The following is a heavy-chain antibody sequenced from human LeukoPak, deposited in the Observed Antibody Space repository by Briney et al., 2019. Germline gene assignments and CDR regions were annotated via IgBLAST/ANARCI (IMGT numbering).Heavy chain of an antibody. CDR1: GGSISTYY. CDR2: IYYSGST. Sequence: SETLSLTCTVSGGSISTYYWSWIRQSPGKGLESIGYIYYSGSTNYNPSLKSRVTISVDASKSQFSLKLSSVTAADTAVYYCARGGNWFDPWGQGTLVTVSS. J-gene: IGHJ5*02. V-gene: IGHV4-59*01. CDR3: ARGGNWFDP.